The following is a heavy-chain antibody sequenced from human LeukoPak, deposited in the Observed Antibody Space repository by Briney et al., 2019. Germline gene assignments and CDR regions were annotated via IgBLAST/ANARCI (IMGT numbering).Heavy chain of an antibody. CDR3: ARVLDYYDISRFDY. Sequence: SETLSLTCAVSGGSISSGGYSWSWIRQPPGKGLEWIGSIYYSGSTYYNPSLKSRVTISVDTSKNQFSLKLSSVTAADTAVYYCARVLDYYDISRFDYWGQGTLVTVSS. D-gene: IGHD3-22*01. V-gene: IGHV4-39*01. J-gene: IGHJ4*02. CDR1: GGSISSGGYS. CDR2: IYYSGST.